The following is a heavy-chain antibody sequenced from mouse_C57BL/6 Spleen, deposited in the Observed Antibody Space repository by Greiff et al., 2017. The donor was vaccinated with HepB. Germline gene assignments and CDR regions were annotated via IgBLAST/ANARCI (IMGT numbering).Heavy chain of an antibody. CDR1: GFTFSSYA. V-gene: IGHV5-4*03. CDR3: ERAPGRGRDWYFDV. Sequence: EVKLMESGGGLVKPGGSLKLSCAASGFTFSSYAMSWVRQTPEKRLEWVATISDGGSYTYYPDNVKGRFTISRDNAKNNLYLQMSQLKSEDTAMYYCERAPGRGRDWYFDVWGTGTTVTVSS. J-gene: IGHJ1*03. CDR2: ISDGGSYT. D-gene: IGHD3-3*01.